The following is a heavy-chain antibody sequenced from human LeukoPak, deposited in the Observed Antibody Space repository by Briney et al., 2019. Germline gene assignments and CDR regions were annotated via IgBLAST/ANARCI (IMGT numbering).Heavy chain of an antibody. CDR1: EDIFSSYT. CDR3: ARGLNSGMTDY. V-gene: IGHV1-69*08. J-gene: IGHJ4*02. CDR2: IIPIIRQT. Sequence: SVKVSCKTSEDIFSSYTISWVRQAPGQGLQWMGRIIPIIRQTKYSQKFQGRVTITADKSTSTVYMDLSGLTSDDTALYFCARGLNSGMTDYWGQGTLVTVSS. D-gene: IGHD1-26*01.